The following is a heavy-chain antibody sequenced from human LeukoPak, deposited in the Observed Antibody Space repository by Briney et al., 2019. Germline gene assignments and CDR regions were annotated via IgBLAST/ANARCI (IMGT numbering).Heavy chain of an antibody. V-gene: IGHV1-2*06. CDR2: INPNSGGT. CDR1: GYTFSGYY. CDR3: ARDAVGYCSAGGCYFNYFGN. D-gene: IGHD2-15*01. J-gene: IGHJ4*02. Sequence: ASVKVSCKASGYTFSGYYIHWVRQAPGQGLEWLGRINPNSGGTKYAQKFQGRVTMTRDTSISTAFMELSRLRSDDTAVYYCARDAVGYCSAGGCYFNYFGNWGQGTLVTVSS.